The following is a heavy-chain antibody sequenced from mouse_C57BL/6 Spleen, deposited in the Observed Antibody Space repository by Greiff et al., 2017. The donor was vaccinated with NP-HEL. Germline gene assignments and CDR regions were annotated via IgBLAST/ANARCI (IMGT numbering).Heavy chain of an antibody. Sequence: QVQLQQPGAELVRPGSSVKLSCKASGYTFTSYWMDWVKQRPGQGLEWIGNIYPSDSETHYNQKFKDKATLTVDKSSSTAYMQLSSLTSEDSAVYYCARGKGYGKGGYFDYWGQGTTLTVSS. V-gene: IGHV1-61*01. CDR1: GYTFTSYW. J-gene: IGHJ2*01. CDR3: ARGKGYGKGGYFDY. D-gene: IGHD2-1*01. CDR2: IYPSDSET.